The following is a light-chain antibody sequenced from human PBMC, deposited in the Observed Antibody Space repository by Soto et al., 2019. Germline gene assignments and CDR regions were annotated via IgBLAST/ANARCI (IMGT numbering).Light chain of an antibody. J-gene: IGLJ3*02. CDR2: EVS. V-gene: IGLV2-14*01. Sequence: QSALTQPASVSGSPGQSITTSCTGTSSDVGGYKYVSWYQQHPGKAPKLMIYEVSNRPSGVSNRFSGSKSGNTASLTISGLQAEDEADYYCSSYTSSSTWVFGGGTKLTVL. CDR1: SSDVGGYKY. CDR3: SSYTSSSTWV.